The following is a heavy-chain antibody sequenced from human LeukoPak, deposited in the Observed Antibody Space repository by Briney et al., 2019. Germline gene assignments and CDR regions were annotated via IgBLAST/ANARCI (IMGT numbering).Heavy chain of an antibody. CDR3: ARGYSSSWYFNWFDP. V-gene: IGHV4-34*01. CDR2: INHSGST. J-gene: IGHJ5*02. Sequence: SETLSLTCAVYGGSFSGYYWSWIRQPPGKGLEWIGEINHSGSTNYNPSLKSRVTISVDTSKNQFSLKLTSVTAADTAVYYCARGYSSSWYFNWFDPWGQGTLVTVSS. D-gene: IGHD6-13*01. CDR1: GGSFSGYY.